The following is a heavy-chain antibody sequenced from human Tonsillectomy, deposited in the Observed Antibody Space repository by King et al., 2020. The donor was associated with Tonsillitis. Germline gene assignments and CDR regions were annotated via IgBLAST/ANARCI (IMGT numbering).Heavy chain of an antibody. CDR1: GFTFSSYW. Sequence: VQLVESGGGLVQPGGSLRLSCAASGFTFSSYWMSWVRQAPGKGMEWVANIKQDGSEKYYVDSVKGRFTISRDNAKNSRYLQMNSLRDEDTAVYYCARITGRKTPPFDYWGQGTLVTVSS. V-gene: IGHV3-7*01. D-gene: IGHD3-16*01. CDR3: ARITGRKTPPFDY. J-gene: IGHJ4*02. CDR2: IKQDGSEK.